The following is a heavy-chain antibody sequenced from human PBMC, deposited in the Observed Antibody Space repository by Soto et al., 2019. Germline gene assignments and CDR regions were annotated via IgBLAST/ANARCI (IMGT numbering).Heavy chain of an antibody. Sequence: QVQLVQSGAEVKKPGSSVKVSCKASGGTFSSYAISWVRQAPGQGLEWMGGIIPIFGTANYAQKFQGRVTITADESTSTAYMELSSVRSEDTAVYYCASLTRYSSGWGIYYYYGMDVWGQGTTVTVSS. CDR3: ASLTRYSSGWGIYYYYGMDV. V-gene: IGHV1-69*01. J-gene: IGHJ6*02. CDR2: IIPIFGTA. CDR1: GGTFSSYA. D-gene: IGHD6-19*01.